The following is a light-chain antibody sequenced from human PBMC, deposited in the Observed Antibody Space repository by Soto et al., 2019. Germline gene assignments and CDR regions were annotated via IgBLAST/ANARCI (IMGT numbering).Light chain of an antibody. Sequence: IQLTQSPSSLSASVGDRVTITCRASQGISSFLAWYQQKPGKAPKLLIYGASTLPSGVPTRFSGSGSGTDFPLTIGSLQPEDVANYYCQQLNSFPIPFGPGTKVDIK. CDR1: QGISSF. CDR3: QQLNSFPIP. J-gene: IGKJ3*01. V-gene: IGKV1-9*01. CDR2: GAS.